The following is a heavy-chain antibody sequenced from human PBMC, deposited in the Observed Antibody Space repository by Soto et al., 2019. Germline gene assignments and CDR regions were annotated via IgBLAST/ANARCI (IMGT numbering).Heavy chain of an antibody. Sequence: ATMLLTRDVYSGFLNEAYWTRVREPPGKGLEWIGEINHVGGTNYDPSLKSRVTMSVDTSQNQLSLRLISVTAADTVIYFGVRIRYQLPSSVLWLDPWGQGTPVTVS. CDR1: SGFLNEAY. V-gene: IGHV4-34*01. D-gene: IGHD3-16*01. CDR3: VRIRYQLPSSVLWLDP. CDR2: INHVGGT. J-gene: IGHJ5*02.